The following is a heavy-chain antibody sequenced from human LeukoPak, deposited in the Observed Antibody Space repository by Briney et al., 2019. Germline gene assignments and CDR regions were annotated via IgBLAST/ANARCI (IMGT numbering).Heavy chain of an antibody. CDR1: GDSISNYY. Sequence: SETLSLTCTVSGDSISNYYWSWIRQPPGKGLEWIGYIYYSGSTNYNPSLKSRVTISVDTSKNQFSLNLSSVTAADTAVYYCARDGYNANYYYYYMDVWGKGTTVTISS. V-gene: IGHV4-59*01. CDR3: ARDGYNANYYYYYMDV. J-gene: IGHJ6*03. D-gene: IGHD5-24*01. CDR2: IYYSGST.